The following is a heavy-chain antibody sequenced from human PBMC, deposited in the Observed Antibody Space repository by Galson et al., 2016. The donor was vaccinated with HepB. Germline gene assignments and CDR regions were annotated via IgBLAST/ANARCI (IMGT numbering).Heavy chain of an antibody. Sequence: SLRLSCAASGFIFSNAWMNWVRQAPGKGLEWVSLISGNGGTTYYADSVKGRFTISRDNAKSTVYLQMNSLGAEDTAVYYCAKGGDTRDWGQGTLVTVSS. D-gene: IGHD1-26*01. CDR2: ISGNGGTT. V-gene: IGHV3-23*01. CDR3: AKGGDTRD. CDR1: GFIFSNAW. J-gene: IGHJ4*02.